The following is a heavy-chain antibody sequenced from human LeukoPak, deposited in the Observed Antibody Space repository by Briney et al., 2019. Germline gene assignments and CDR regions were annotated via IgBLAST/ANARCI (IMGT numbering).Heavy chain of an antibody. CDR3: ARVLEGSSGQHWYFDL. CDR1: GGSISSDTYH. Sequence: SETLSLTCTVSGGSISSDTYHWGWLRKPPGKGLDWIGSIYYFENTYYNPSLKSRVTISVDTSKNQFSLKLSSVTAADTAVYYCARVLEGSSGQHWYFDLWGRGTLVTVSS. J-gene: IGHJ2*01. CDR2: IYYFENT. D-gene: IGHD6-19*01. V-gene: IGHV4-39*07.